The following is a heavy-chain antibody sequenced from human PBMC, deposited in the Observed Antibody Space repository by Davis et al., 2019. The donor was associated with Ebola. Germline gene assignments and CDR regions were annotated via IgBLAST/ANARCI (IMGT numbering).Heavy chain of an antibody. J-gene: IGHJ4*02. CDR1: GGTFSSYA. D-gene: IGHD2-15*01. Sequence: AASVKVSCKASGGTFSSYAISWVRQAPGQGLEWMGGIIPIFGTANYAQKFQGRVTMTRDTSISTAYMELSRLRSDDTAVYYCAASLIVVVAALDYWGQGTLVTVSS. V-gene: IGHV1-69*05. CDR3: AASLIVVVAALDY. CDR2: IIPIFGTA.